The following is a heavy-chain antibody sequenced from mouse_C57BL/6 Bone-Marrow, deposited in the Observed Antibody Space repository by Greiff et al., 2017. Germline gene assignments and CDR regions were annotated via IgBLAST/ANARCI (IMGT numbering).Heavy chain of an antibody. CDR2: IHPNSGST. J-gene: IGHJ3*01. Sequence: QVHVKQPGAELVKPGASVKLSCKASGYTFTSYWMHWVKQRPGQGLEWIGMIHPNSGSTNYNEKFKSKATLTVDKSSSTAYMQLSSLTSEDSAVYYFASGPLVLFAYWGQGTLVTVSA. V-gene: IGHV1-64*01. D-gene: IGHD2-2*01. CDR3: ASGPLVLFAY. CDR1: GYTFTSYW.